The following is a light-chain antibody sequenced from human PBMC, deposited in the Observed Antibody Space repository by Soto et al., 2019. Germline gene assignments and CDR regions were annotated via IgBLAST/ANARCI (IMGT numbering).Light chain of an antibody. J-gene: IGLJ3*02. Sequence: QSALTQPASVSGSPGQSITISCTGTSSDVGGYKYVSWYQQHPGKAPKLMIYEVSNRPSGVSNRFSGSKSGNTASLTISGLQAEDEADYYCSSYTSSNSSWVFGGGTKLIVL. CDR3: SSYTSSNSSWV. CDR2: EVS. CDR1: SSDVGGYKY. V-gene: IGLV2-14*01.